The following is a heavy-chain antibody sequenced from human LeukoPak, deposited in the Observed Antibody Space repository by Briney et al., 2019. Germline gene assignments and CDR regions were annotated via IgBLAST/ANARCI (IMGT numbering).Heavy chain of an antibody. CDR2: IIPIFDSA. CDR3: ASQDASIYSESSTSPTYSD. CDR1: GGTFTNYA. D-gene: IGHD3-22*01. Sequence: ASVKVSCKASGGTFTNYAFNWVRQAPGQGLEWMGKIIPIFDSAHYAQRFQGRITITTDESSTTAYMTLSSLTSDDTAVYYCASQDASIYSESSTSPTYSDWGQGTLATVSS. J-gene: IGHJ4*02. V-gene: IGHV1-69*05.